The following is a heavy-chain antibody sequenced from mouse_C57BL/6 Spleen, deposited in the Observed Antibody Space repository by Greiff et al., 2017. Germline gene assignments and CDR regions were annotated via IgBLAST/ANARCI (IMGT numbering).Heavy chain of an antibody. CDR1: GYSITSGYY. CDR2: ISYDGSN. V-gene: IGHV3-6*01. J-gene: IGHJ2*01. CDR3: ARGRVVASYYFDY. Sequence: EVQRVESGPGLVNPSQSLSLPCSVTGYSITSGYYWNWIRQFPGNKLEWMGYISYDGSNNYNPSLKNRISITRDTSKNQFFLKLNSVTTEDTATYYCARGRVVASYYFDYWGQGPTLTVSS. D-gene: IGHD1-1*01.